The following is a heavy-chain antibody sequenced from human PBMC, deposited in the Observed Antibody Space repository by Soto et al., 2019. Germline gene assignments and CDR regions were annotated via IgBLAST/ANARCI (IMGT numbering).Heavy chain of an antibody. CDR2: IYSGGST. V-gene: IGHV3-66*01. D-gene: IGHD5-18*01. Sequence: EVQLVESGGGLVQPGGSLRLSCAASGFTVSSNYMNWVRQAPGKGLEWVSVIYSGGSTYYADSVKGRFTISRDNSKNALYLQMNSLRAEYTAVYYFARDSGGDSYGTLDYWGQGTLVTVSS. CDR3: ARDSGGDSYGTLDY. CDR1: GFTVSSNY. J-gene: IGHJ4*02.